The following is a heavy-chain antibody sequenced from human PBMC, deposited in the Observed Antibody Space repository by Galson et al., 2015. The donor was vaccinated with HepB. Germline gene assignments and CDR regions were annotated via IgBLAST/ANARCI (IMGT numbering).Heavy chain of an antibody. CDR1: GFTFSTYS. CDR2: ISYDGSNK. CDR3: ARVGPYYDYVWGSYRLETGAIDY. V-gene: IGHV3-30*04. J-gene: IGHJ4*02. Sequence: SLRLSCAASGFTFSTYSMHWVRQAPGKGLEWVAIISYDGSNKYHADSVKGRFTISRDNSKNTLYLQMNSLRAEDTAVSYCARVGPYYDYVWGSYRLETGAIDYWGQGTLVTVSS. D-gene: IGHD3-16*02.